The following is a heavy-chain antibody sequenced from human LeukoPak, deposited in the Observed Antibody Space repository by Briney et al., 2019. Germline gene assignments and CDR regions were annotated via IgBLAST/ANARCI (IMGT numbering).Heavy chain of an antibody. CDR2: IKQDGSEK. CDR1: GFTFSSYW. J-gene: IGHJ4*02. D-gene: IGHD6-19*01. Sequence: GGSLRLSCAASGFTFSSYWMSWVRQAPGKGLEWVANIKQDGSEKYYVDSVKGRFTISRDNSKNTLYLQMNSLRAEDTAVYYCARYSSGWSYYFDYWGQGTLVTVSS. CDR3: ARYSSGWSYYFDY. V-gene: IGHV3-7*01.